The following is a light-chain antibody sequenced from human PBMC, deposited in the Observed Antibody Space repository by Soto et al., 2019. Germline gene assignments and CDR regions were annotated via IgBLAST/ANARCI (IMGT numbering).Light chain of an antibody. CDR3: QQRSNWPPIT. CDR2: DAS. CDR1: QSVTDK. J-gene: IGKJ5*01. Sequence: EVVLTQSTATLSLSPGERATLSCRASQSVTDKLVWYQQKPGQAPRLLIYDASNRVTGIPGRFSGSGSGTDFTLTISSLEPEDFAVYYCQQRSNWPPITFGQGTRLEIK. V-gene: IGKV3-11*01.